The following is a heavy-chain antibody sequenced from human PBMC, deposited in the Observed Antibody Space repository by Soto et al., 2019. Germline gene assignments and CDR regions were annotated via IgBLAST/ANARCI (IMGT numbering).Heavy chain of an antibody. Sequence: SETLSLTCTVSGGSIISYYWSWIRQPPGKGLEWIGYIYDSGSTSYNPSLKSRVTISVDKSKNQFSLKLSSVTAADTAVYYCARGNQYSSSWPFDYWGQGTLVTVSS. CDR3: ARGNQYSSSWPFDY. CDR2: IYDSGST. D-gene: IGHD6-13*01. CDR1: GGSIISYY. J-gene: IGHJ4*02. V-gene: IGHV4-59*12.